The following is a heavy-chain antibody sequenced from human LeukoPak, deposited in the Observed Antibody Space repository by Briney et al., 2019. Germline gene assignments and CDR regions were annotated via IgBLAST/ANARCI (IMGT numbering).Heavy chain of an antibody. CDR3: AREPFSTDWKVTTNALDL. V-gene: IGHV3-23*01. CDR1: GFTFSSYA. J-gene: IGHJ3*01. CDR2: ISGIGDST. Sequence: GGSLRLSCAASGFTFSSYAMSWVRQAPGKGLEWVSGISGIGDSTNYADSVKGRFTISRDNAKDSVSLKMNSLKAEDTGVYFCAREPFSTDWKVTTNALDLWGQGTMVIVSS. D-gene: IGHD2-2*01.